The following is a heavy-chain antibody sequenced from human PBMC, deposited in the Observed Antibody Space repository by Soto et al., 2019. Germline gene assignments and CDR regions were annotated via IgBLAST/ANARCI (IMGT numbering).Heavy chain of an antibody. D-gene: IGHD3-3*01. Sequence: GASVKVSCKASGYTFTSYGISWVRQAPGQGLEWMGWISAYNGNTNYAQKLQGRVTMTTDTSTSTAYMELRSLRSDDTAVYYCARDMYYYFWSGSHPSPYGMDVWGQGTTVTVSS. CDR3: ARDMYYYFWSGSHPSPYGMDV. CDR2: ISAYNGNT. CDR1: GYTFTSYG. V-gene: IGHV1-18*04. J-gene: IGHJ6*02.